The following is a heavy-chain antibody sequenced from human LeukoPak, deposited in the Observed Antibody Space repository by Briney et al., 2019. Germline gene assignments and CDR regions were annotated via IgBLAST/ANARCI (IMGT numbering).Heavy chain of an antibody. Sequence: ASVKVPCKASGYTFTHYVIHWGGQATGQRLEGVGWMNPNSGNTGYAQKFQGRVTITRNTSISTAYMELSSLRSEDTAVYYCARGRDSSSSGFDYWGQGTLVTVSS. CDR2: MNPNSGNT. CDR3: ARGRDSSSSGFDY. D-gene: IGHD6-6*01. V-gene: IGHV1-8*03. J-gene: IGHJ4*02. CDR1: GYTFTHYV.